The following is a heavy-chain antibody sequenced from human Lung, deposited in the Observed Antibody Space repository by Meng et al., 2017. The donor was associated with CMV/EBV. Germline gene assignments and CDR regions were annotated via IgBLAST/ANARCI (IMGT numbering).Heavy chain of an antibody. Sequence: GGSLRLSCAASGFTFSDYYMSWIRQAPGKGLEWFSYISNSGTTIYYTDPVKGRFTISRDNAENSLYLQMNSLRVEDTAVYYCARARDRSVPGRFDPWGQGXLVTVSS. V-gene: IGHV3-11*01. CDR2: ISNSGTTI. CDR3: ARARDRSVPGRFDP. D-gene: IGHD3-10*02. CDR1: GFTFSDYY. J-gene: IGHJ5*02.